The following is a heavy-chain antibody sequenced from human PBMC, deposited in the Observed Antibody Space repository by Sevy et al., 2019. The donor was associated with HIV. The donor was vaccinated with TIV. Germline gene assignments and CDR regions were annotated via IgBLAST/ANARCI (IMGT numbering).Heavy chain of an antibody. CDR3: ARDYPRYSSGWYATSNWFDP. J-gene: IGHJ5*02. D-gene: IGHD6-19*01. V-gene: IGHV7-4-1*02. CDR2: INTNTGNP. Sequence: ASVKVSCKASGYTFTSYAMNWVRQAPGQGLEWMGWINTNTGNPTYAQGFTGRFVFSLDTSGSTAYLQISSLKAEDTAVYYCARDYPRYSSGWYATSNWFDPWGQGTLVTVSS. CDR1: GYTFTSYA.